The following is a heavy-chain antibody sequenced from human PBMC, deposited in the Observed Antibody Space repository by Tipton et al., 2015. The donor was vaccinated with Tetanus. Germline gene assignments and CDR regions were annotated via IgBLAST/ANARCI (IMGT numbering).Heavy chain of an antibody. CDR2: IYYSGST. V-gene: IGHV4-31*03. CDR3: ARGHEGRGYCRDSWFSDL. J-gene: IGHJ2*01. Sequence: TLSLTCTVSGGSISSGGYYWSWIRQHPGKGLEWIGYIYYSGSTYYNPSLKSRVTISVDTSKNQFSLKLSSVTAADTAVYYCARGHEGRGYCRDSWFSDLWGRGTLVTVSS. CDR1: GGSISSGGYY. D-gene: IGHD3-22*01.